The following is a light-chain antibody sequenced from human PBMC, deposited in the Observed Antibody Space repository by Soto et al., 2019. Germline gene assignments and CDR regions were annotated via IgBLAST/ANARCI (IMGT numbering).Light chain of an antibody. V-gene: IGKV3-15*01. CDR1: HSVSSN. J-gene: IGKJ4*01. CDR2: GAS. CDR3: QQYNNWPLT. Sequence: EIVMTQSPATLSVSPGDRATLSCRASHSVSSNLAWFQQRPGQAPRLLIYGASTRATGIPARFSGSGSGTEFTLTISSLQSGDFAVYYCQQYNNWPLTFGGGTKVEI.